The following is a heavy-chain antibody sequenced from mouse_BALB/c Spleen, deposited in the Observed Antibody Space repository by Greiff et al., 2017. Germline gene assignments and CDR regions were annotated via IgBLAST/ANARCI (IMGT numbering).Heavy chain of an antibody. J-gene: IGHJ2*01. CDR2: INPSTGYT. D-gene: IGHD2-14*01. CDR3: ARTGVRRFDY. Sequence: QVQLQQSGAELAKPGASVKMSCKASGYTFTSYWMHWVKQRPGQGLEWIGYINPSTGYTEYNQKFKDKATLTADKSSSTAYMQLSSLTSEDSAVYYCARTGVRRFDYWGQGTTLTVSS. V-gene: IGHV1-7*01. CDR1: GYTFTSYW.